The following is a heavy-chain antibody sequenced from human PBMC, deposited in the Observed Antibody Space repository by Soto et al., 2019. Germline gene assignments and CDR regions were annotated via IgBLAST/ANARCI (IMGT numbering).Heavy chain of an antibody. CDR2: IIPIFGIA. J-gene: IGHJ6*02. CDR3: ARGALSSSWLFYYYYGMDV. V-gene: IGHV1-69*10. D-gene: IGHD6-13*01. Sequence: SVKVSCKASGGTFSSYAISWVRKAPGQGLEWMGGIIPIFGIANYAQKFQGRVTITADKSTSTAYMELSSLRSEDTAVYYCARGALSSSWLFYYYYGMDVWDQGTTVIVSS. CDR1: GGTFSSYA.